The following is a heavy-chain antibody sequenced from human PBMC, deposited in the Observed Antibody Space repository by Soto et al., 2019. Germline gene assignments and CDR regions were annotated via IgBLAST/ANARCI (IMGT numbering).Heavy chain of an antibody. Sequence: PGKGLEWIGYIYYSGSTYYNPSLKSRVTISVDTSKNQFSLKLSSVTAADTAVYYCARYYTVRGRHTIYYYG. J-gene: IGHJ6*01. V-gene: IGHV4-31*02. D-gene: IGHD3-3*01. CDR2: IYYSGST. CDR3: ARYYTVRGRHTIYYYG.